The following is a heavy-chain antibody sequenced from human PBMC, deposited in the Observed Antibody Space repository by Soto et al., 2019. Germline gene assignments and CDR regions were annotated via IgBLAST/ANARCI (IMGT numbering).Heavy chain of an antibody. V-gene: IGHV3-15*07. Sequence: GGSLRLSCAASGFTFSNHWMNWVRQAPGRGLEWVGRIKKTVDGGTTDYAAPVKGRVSISRDDSKSMLYLQMNSLQTEDTAVYYCTADLSNWGQGTQVTVSS. CDR1: GFTFSNHW. CDR2: IKKTVDGGTT. CDR3: TADLSN. J-gene: IGHJ4*02.